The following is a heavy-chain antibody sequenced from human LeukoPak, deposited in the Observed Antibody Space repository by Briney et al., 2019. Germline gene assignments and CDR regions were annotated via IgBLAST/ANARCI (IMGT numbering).Heavy chain of an antibody. D-gene: IGHD6-13*01. CDR1: GYSLSSGYY. Sequence: PSETLSLTCAVSGYSLSSGYYWGWIRQPPGKGLEWIGSIYHSGSTYYNPSLKSRVTISVDTSKNQFSLKLSSVTAADTAVYYCARDSEYSSSFAFDIWGQGTMVTVSS. CDR3: ARDSEYSSSFAFDI. CDR2: IYHSGST. J-gene: IGHJ3*02. V-gene: IGHV4-38-2*02.